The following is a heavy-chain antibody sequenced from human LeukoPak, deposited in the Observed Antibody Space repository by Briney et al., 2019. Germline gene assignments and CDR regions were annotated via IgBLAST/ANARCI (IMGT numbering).Heavy chain of an antibody. D-gene: IGHD3-22*01. V-gene: IGHV3-72*01. CDR3: ARVYYDSSGYYRYFDS. Sequence: GGSLRLFCAASGFTFNKYGMHWVRQAPGKGLEWVGRTRNKAKSYTTDYAASVKGRFTISRDDSKKSLYLQMNSLKIEDTAVYFCARVYYDSSGYYRYFDSWGQGTLVTVSS. CDR1: GFTFNKYG. CDR2: TRNKAKSYTT. J-gene: IGHJ4*02.